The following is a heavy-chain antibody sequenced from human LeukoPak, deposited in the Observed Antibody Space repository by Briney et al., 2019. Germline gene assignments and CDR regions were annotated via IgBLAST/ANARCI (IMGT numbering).Heavy chain of an antibody. CDR3: ARAGMHCSSTSCYNSNFDY. D-gene: IGHD2-2*02. Sequence: GASVKVSCKASGGTFSSYAISWVRQAPGQGLEWMGGIIPIFGTANYAQKFQGRVTITADESTSTAYMELSSLRSEDTAVYYCARAGMHCSSTSCYNSNFDYWGQGTLVTVSS. CDR2: IIPIFGTA. CDR1: GGTFSSYA. V-gene: IGHV1-69*13. J-gene: IGHJ4*02.